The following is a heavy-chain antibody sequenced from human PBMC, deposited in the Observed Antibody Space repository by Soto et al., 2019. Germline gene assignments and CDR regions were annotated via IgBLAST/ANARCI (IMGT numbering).Heavy chain of an antibody. CDR1: GFTFDDYA. CDR3: AKDRGLVLSFYFDY. V-gene: IGHV3-9*01. D-gene: IGHD6-19*01. Sequence: EVQLVESGGGLVQPGRSLRLSCAASGFTFDDYAMHWVRQAPGKGLEWVSGISWNSGSIGYADSVKGRFTISRDNAKNSLYLQMNSLRAAETALYYCAKDRGLVLSFYFDYWGQGTLVTVSS. J-gene: IGHJ4*02. CDR2: ISWNSGSI.